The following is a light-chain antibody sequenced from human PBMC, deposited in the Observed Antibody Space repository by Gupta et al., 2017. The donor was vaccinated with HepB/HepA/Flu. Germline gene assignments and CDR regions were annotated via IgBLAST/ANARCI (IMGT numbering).Light chain of an antibody. V-gene: IGLV2-14*03. CDR1: SSDVGGYNY. Sequence: QSALTHPASVSGSPGQSITISCIGTSSDVGGYNYVSWYQQHPGKAPKLMIYDVSNRPSGVSNRFSGSKSGNTASLTISGLQAEDEADYYCSSYTSSSTLNVFGTGTKVTVL. J-gene: IGLJ1*01. CDR2: DVS. CDR3: SSYTSSSTLNV.